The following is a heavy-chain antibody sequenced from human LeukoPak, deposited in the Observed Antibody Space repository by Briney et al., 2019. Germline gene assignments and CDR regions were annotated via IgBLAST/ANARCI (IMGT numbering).Heavy chain of an antibody. CDR1: GYTFTGYY. CDR3: ARDAPGIAASGHNWFDP. CDR2: INPNSGGT. V-gene: IGHV1-2*02. J-gene: IGHJ5*02. Sequence: ASVKVSCTASGYTFTGYYMHWVRQAPGQGLEWMGWINPNSGGTNYAQKFQGRVTMTRDTSISTAYMELNKLRSDDTAVYYCARDAPGIAASGHNWFDPWGQGTLVTVSS. D-gene: IGHD6-13*01.